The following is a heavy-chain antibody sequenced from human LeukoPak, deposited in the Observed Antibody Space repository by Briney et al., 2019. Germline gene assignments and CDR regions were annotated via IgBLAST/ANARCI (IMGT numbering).Heavy chain of an antibody. CDR2: ISSSSSYT. J-gene: IGHJ4*02. V-gene: IGHV3-11*05. D-gene: IGHD1-26*01. Sequence: PGGSLRLSCAASGFTFSDYYMSWIRQAPGKGLEWVSYISSSSSYTNYADSVKGRFTISRDNAKNSLYLQMNSLRAEDTAVYYCARDSGSYYGSYFDYWGQGTLVTVSS. CDR1: GFTFSDYY. CDR3: ARDSGSYYGSYFDY.